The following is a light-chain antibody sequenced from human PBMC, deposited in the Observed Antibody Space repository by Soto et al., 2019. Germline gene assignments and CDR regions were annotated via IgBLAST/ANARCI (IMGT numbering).Light chain of an antibody. CDR2: GES. Sequence: IGVTQSAATLSVSPGERATLSCRASQSFXSNFAWYEVKPGQAPRLLIXGESTRATGIPARFSGSGSGTEFTLTISSLQSEYFAFYYCQQYNNWPTGTFGQGTKVDIK. J-gene: IGKJ1*01. CDR3: QQYNNWPTGT. V-gene: IGKV3-15*01. CDR1: QSFXSN.